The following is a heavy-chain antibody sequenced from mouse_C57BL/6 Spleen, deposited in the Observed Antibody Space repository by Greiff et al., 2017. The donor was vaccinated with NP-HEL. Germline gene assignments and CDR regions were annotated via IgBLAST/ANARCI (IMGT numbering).Heavy chain of an antibody. CDR2: IDPSDSDT. CDR3: GSDYAMDY. CDR1: GYTFTSYW. V-gene: IGHV1-69*02. Sequence: QVQLQQPGAELVKPGASVKLSCKASGYTFTSYWMHWVKQRPGRGLEWIGRIDPSDSDTNYNQKFKGKATLTVDKSSSTAYMQLSSLTSEDSAVYYCGSDYAMDYWGQGTSVTVSS. J-gene: IGHJ4*01.